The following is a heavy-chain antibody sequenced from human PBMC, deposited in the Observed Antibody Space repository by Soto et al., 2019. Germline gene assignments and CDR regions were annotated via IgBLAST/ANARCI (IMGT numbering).Heavy chain of an antibody. J-gene: IGHJ4*02. CDR3: ARAGIAADIDY. Sequence: ASVKVSCKASGYTFTSYYMHWVRQAPGQGLEWMGIINPSGGSTSYAQKFQGRVTMTRDTSTSTVYMEVSSLRSEDTAVYYCARAGIAADIDYWGQGTLVTVSS. CDR2: INPSGGST. CDR1: GYTFTSYY. D-gene: IGHD6-13*01. V-gene: IGHV1-46*01.